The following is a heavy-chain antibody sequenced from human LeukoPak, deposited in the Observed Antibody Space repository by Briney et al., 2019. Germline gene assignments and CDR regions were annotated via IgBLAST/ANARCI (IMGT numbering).Heavy chain of an antibody. J-gene: IGHJ4*02. CDR3: AKGYSYGYSWDY. Sequence: ASVKVSCKASGYTFTSYGVSWVRQAPGQGLEWMGWITAYNGNRNYAQKLQGRVTMTTDKSTSTAYMELSSLRSEDTAVYYCAKGYSYGYSWDYWGQGTLVTVSS. CDR2: ITAYNGNR. CDR1: GYTFTSYG. D-gene: IGHD5-18*01. V-gene: IGHV1-18*01.